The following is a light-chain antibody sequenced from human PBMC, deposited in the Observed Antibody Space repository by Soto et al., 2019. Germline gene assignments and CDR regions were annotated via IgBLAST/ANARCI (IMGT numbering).Light chain of an antibody. CDR2: LGS. Sequence: DIVMTQSPLSLPVTPGEPASISCRSSQSLLHSNGYNYLDWYLQKPGQSPQLLIYLGSNRASGVPDRFSGSGSGTDFTLKISRVEDEDVGVYYCMQALQTAFRQGTKVEIK. CDR1: QSLLHSNGYNY. CDR3: MQALQTA. J-gene: IGKJ1*01. V-gene: IGKV2-28*01.